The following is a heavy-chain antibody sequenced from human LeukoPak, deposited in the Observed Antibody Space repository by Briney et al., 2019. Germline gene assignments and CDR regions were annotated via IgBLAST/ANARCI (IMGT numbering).Heavy chain of an antibody. J-gene: IGHJ5*02. Sequence: GGSLRLSCAASGFTLSSHPMNWVRQAPGKGLEWVSYIGNDGRMMYYADSVKGRFTISRDSAKNSLYLQMNSLGADDTAVYYCARGGGSSSWGQGTLVTVSS. CDR2: IGNDGRMM. V-gene: IGHV3-48*03. CDR1: GFTLSSHP. CDR3: ARGGGSSS. D-gene: IGHD6-6*01.